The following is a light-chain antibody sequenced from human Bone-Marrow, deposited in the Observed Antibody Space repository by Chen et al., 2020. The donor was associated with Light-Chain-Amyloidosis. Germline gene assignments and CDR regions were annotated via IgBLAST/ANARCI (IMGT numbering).Light chain of an antibody. CDR2: KAS. CDR1: QSFSSW. V-gene: IGKV1-5*03. Sequence: DIQMTQSPSTLSASVGDRVTIACRASQSFSSWLAWYQQKPGKAPKLLIYKASSLESGVPSRFSGSGSDTEFTLTISNLQPDDFATYYCQQYYNYPYTFGLGTKLEIK. CDR3: QQYYNYPYT. J-gene: IGKJ2*01.